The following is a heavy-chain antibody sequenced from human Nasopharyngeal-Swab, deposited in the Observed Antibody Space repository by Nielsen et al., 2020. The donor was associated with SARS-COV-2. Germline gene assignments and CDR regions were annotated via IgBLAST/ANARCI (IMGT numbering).Heavy chain of an antibody. D-gene: IGHD3-3*01. CDR3: ARVRTPYYDFWSGYPETTFDP. CDR2: IKQDGSEK. Sequence: GESLKISRAASGFTFSSYWMSWVRQAPGKGLEWVANIKQDGSEKYYVDSVKGRFTISRDNAKNSLYLQMKSLRAEDTAVYYCARVRTPYYDFWSGYPETTFDPWGQGTLVTVSS. CDR1: GFTFSSYW. V-gene: IGHV3-7*04. J-gene: IGHJ5*02.